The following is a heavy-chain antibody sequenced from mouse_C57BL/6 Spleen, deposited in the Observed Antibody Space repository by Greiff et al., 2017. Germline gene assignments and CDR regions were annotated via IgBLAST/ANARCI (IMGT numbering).Heavy chain of an antibody. V-gene: IGHV7-3*01. CDR3: ARYTSPGNYFDH. J-gene: IGHJ2*01. CDR1: GFTFTDYY. CDR2: IRNKANGYTT. Sequence: EVQLVESGGGLVQPGGSLSLSCAASGFTFTDYYMSWVRQPPGKALEWLGFIRNKANGYTTEYSASVKGRFTISRDNSQSILYLQMNALRAEDSATYYCARYTSPGNYFDHWGQGTTLTVSS.